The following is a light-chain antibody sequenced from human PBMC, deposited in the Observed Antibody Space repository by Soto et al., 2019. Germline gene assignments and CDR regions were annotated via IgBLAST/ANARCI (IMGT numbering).Light chain of an antibody. J-gene: IGKJ1*01. CDR2: GAS. CDR1: PSVSSN. V-gene: IGKV3-15*01. Sequence: EIVMTQSPATLSVSPGERATLSFWASPSVSSNLAWYQQKPGQAPRLLICGASTRATGIPARFSGSGSGTEFTLTISSLQSEDFAVYYCQQYNNWPRTFGQGTKVDI. CDR3: QQYNNWPRT.